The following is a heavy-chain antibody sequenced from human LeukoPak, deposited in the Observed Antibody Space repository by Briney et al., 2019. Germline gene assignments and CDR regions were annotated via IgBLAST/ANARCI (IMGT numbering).Heavy chain of an antibody. Sequence: HPGGSLRLSCAASGFSISNYWMNWVRQAPGKGLEWVANIKQDGSEKNYVDSVKGRFTISRDNAKNSLILQMNSLRDEDTAVYYCARRVWAPFDSWGQGTLVSVSS. V-gene: IGHV3-7*01. D-gene: IGHD7-27*01. CDR1: GFSISNYW. CDR3: ARRVWAPFDS. CDR2: IKQDGSEK. J-gene: IGHJ4*02.